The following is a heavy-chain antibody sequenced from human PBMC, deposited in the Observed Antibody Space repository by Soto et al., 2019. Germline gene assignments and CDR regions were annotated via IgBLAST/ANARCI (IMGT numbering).Heavy chain of an antibody. J-gene: IGHJ4*02. D-gene: IGHD3-22*01. CDR2: IYSSGST. CDR1: GGSISSYY. Sequence: QSLTCTVSGGSISSYYWSWIRQPAGKGLEWIGRIYSSGSTNYNPSLKSRVTMSVDTSKNQFSLRLSSVTAADTAVYYCASTGGDSGYYYWGQGTPVTVSS. V-gene: IGHV4-4*07. CDR3: ASTGGDSGYYY.